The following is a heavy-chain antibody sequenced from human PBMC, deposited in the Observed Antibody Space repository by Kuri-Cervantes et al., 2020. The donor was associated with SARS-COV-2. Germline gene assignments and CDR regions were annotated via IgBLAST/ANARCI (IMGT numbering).Heavy chain of an antibody. V-gene: IGHV3-23*01. D-gene: IGHD1-26*01. Sequence: GGSLRLSCTASGFTFHNYAMTWVRQAPGKGLEWVSTISGSSSITYYAESVKGRFTMSRDNSKNTLYLQMNSLRAEDTAVYYCARTFSGSYWGYFDYWGQGTLVTVSS. CDR1: GFTFHNYA. J-gene: IGHJ4*02. CDR3: ARTFSGSYWGYFDY. CDR2: ISGSSSIT.